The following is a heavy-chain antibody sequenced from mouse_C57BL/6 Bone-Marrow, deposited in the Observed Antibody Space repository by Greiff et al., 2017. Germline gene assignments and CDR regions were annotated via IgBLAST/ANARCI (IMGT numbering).Heavy chain of an antibody. CDR2: IYPSDSET. J-gene: IGHJ4*01. CDR3: ARRGYGYAVDY. D-gene: IGHD3-1*01. Sequence: QVQLQQPGAELVRPGSSVKLSCKASGYTFTSYWMDWVKQRPGQGLKCIGNIYPSDSETHYNQKFKDKATLTVDKSSSTAYMQLSSLSSEDSAVYYCARRGYGYAVDYWGQGTSVTVSS. CDR1: GYTFTSYW. V-gene: IGHV1-61*01.